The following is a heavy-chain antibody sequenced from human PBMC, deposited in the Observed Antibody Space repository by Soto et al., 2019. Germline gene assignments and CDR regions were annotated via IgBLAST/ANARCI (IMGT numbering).Heavy chain of an antibody. D-gene: IGHD6-6*01. V-gene: IGHV3-23*01. CDR2: ISGGGYT. J-gene: IGHJ4*02. CDR3: AKDGEQLDFDY. CDR1: GFTFSNYA. Sequence: LRLSCAASGFTFSNYAMSWVRQAPGKGLEWVSAISGGGYTYYADSVKGRFTISRDNSKNTLYLQMNSLRAEDTAVYYCAKDGEQLDFDYWGQGTLVTVSS.